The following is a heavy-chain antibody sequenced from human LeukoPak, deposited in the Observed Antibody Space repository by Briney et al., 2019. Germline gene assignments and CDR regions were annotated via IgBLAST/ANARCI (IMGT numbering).Heavy chain of an antibody. D-gene: IGHD3-22*01. V-gene: IGHV1-69*01. J-gene: IGHJ4*02. CDR3: ATYYYDSSGYYFDY. Sequence: VASVKVSXKASGGTFSSYAISWVRQAPGQGLEWMGGIIPIFGTANYAQKFQGRVTITADESTSTAYMELSSLRSEDTAVYYCATYYYDSSGYYFDYWGQGTLVTVSS. CDR2: IIPIFGTA. CDR1: GGTFSSYA.